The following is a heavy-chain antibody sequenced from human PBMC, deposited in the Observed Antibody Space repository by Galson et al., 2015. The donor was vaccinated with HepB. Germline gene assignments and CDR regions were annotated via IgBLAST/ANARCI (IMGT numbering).Heavy chain of an antibody. J-gene: IGHJ4*02. CDR1: GGTFSSYT. D-gene: IGHD2-15*01. CDR3: ARGYCSGGSCYSTDY. V-gene: IGHV1-69*02. Sequence: SVKVSCKASGGTFSSYTISWVRQAPGQGLEWMGRIIPILGIANYAQKFQGRVTITADKSTSTAYMELSSLRSEDTAVYYCARGYCSGGSCYSTDYWGQGTLVTVSS. CDR2: IIPILGIA.